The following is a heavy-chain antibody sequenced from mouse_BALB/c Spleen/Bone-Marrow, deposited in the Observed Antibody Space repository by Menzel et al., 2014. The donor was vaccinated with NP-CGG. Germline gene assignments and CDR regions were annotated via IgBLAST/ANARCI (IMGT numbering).Heavy chain of an antibody. Sequence: EVKVVDSGGGLVKPGGSLKLSCAASGFTFSSYTMSWVRQTPEKRLEWVATITSGGGYTYYPDSVKGRFTISRDNAKSTLYLQMSSLKSEDTAMYYCTRDLYDGYSYYAMDYWGQGTSVTVSS. CDR1: GFTFSSYT. D-gene: IGHD2-3*01. J-gene: IGHJ4*01. CDR3: TRDLYDGYSYYAMDY. V-gene: IGHV5-6-4*01. CDR2: ITSGGGYT.